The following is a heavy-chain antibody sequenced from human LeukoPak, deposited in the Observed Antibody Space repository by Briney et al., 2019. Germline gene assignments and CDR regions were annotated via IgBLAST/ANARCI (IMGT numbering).Heavy chain of an antibody. CDR1: GFTFSDYW. D-gene: IGHD3-3*02. Sequence: GGSLRLSCAASGFTFSDYWIHWVRQAPGKGLVWVSLIHSDGGTTNYADSVRGRFTMSRDNAKNMVYLQMNSLRVEDTAVYYCARDIYSIAEWGQGTLVTVSS. V-gene: IGHV3-74*01. CDR3: ARDIYSIAE. CDR2: IHSDGGTT. J-gene: IGHJ4*02.